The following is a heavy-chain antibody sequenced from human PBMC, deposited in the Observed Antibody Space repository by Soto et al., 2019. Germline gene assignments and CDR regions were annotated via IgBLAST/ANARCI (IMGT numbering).Heavy chain of an antibody. D-gene: IGHD6-19*01. Sequence: SETLSLTCSVSGGSINSSSYFWGWVRQPPGKGREWIGSIYYSGSTYYNPSLRSRVTISVDTSKNQFSLKLSSVTAADTAVFYCARHYSSGSPKWFDPWGQGILVTVSS. CDR3: ARHYSSGSPKWFDP. CDR2: IYYSGST. J-gene: IGHJ5*02. V-gene: IGHV4-39*01. CDR1: GGSINSSSYF.